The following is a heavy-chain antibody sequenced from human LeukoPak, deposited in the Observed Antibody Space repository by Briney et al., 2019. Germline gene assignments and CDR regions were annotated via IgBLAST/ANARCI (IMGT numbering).Heavy chain of an antibody. CDR3: AKGLWFGEFDY. D-gene: IGHD3-10*01. Sequence: PGGSLRLSCAASGFTFDDYAMHWVRQAPGKGLEWVSGISWNSGSIGYADSVKGRFTISRDNAKNSLYLQMNSLRAEDTALYYCAKGLWFGEFDYWGPGTLVTVSS. CDR1: GFTFDDYA. J-gene: IGHJ4*02. CDR2: ISWNSGSI. V-gene: IGHV3-9*01.